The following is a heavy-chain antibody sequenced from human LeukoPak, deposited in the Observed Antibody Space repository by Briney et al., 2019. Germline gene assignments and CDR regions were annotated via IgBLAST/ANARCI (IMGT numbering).Heavy chain of an antibody. V-gene: IGHV3-23*01. CDR2: ISGSGGST. Sequence: PGGSLRLSCAASGFTFSSYAMSWVRQAPGKGLEWVSTISGSGGSTYYADSVKGRFTISRDNSKNTLYLLMNSLRAEDTAVYYCAKDIVGSLGSPFWGQGTLVTVSS. CDR3: AKDIVGSLGSPF. D-gene: IGHD2-15*01. J-gene: IGHJ4*02. CDR1: GFTFSSYA.